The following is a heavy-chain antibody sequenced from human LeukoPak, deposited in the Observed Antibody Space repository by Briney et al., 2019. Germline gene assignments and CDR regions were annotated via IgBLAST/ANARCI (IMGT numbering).Heavy chain of an antibody. CDR2: IKDSGRA. Sequence: KASETPSLTPAVYGVSLCNFHWSWIPQAPGQGLERLAEIKDSGRANYNQSRMSGDTVSVHASENQFSLRLPSVTATDTAVYYCARRWNYRRNYYFDVWGKGATVSVSS. D-gene: IGHD1-7*01. J-gene: IGHJ6*03. V-gene: IGHV4-34*01. CDR1: GVSLCNFH. CDR3: ARRWNYRRNYYFDV.